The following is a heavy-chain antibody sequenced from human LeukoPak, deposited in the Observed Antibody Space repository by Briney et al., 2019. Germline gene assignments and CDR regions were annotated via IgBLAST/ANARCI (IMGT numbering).Heavy chain of an antibody. Sequence: SETLSLTCTVSGGSISISTFYWGWIRQPPGKGLEWIGTISYSGRTYYSPSLKSRVAISVAPSKNQFSLKLSSVTAADTSLYYCARQGCSRTSCYSDCWGQGTLVTVSS. D-gene: IGHD2-2*01. CDR2: ISYSGRT. V-gene: IGHV4-39*01. J-gene: IGHJ4*02. CDR1: GGSISISTFY. CDR3: ARQGCSRTSCYSDC.